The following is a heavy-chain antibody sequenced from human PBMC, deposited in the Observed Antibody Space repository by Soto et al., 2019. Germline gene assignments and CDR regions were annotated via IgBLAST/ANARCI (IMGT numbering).Heavy chain of an antibody. Sequence: GGSLRLSCAASGFTFSSRAMNWVRVAPGRGLEWVSSIRGNGAVTSYADSVKGRFTVSRDNSKNMLYLQMNSLRPEDTAVYYCAKVLELRHYHDSNAYFDAFDIWGQGTMVTVSS. CDR3: AKVLELRHYHDSNAYFDAFDI. J-gene: IGHJ3*02. CDR1: GFTFSSRA. V-gene: IGHV3-23*01. CDR2: IRGNGAVT. D-gene: IGHD3-22*01.